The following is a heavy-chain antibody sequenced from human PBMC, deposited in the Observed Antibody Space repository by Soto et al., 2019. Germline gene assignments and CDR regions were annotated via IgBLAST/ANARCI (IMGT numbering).Heavy chain of an antibody. Sequence: QVQLVQSGAEVKKPGSSVKVSCNASGGTFSSYTISWVRQAPGQGLEWMGRIIPILGIANYAQKYQGRVTITADKSTSTAYMELSSLRSEDMAVYYCASGGAGSECYDDYWGQGTLVTVSS. CDR1: GGTFSSYT. D-gene: IGHD2-2*01. CDR3: ASGGAGSECYDDY. V-gene: IGHV1-69*02. J-gene: IGHJ4*02. CDR2: IIPILGIA.